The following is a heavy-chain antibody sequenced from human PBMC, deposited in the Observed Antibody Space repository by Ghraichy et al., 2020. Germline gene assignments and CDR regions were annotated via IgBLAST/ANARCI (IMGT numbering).Heavy chain of an antibody. V-gene: IGHV4-39*01. CDR3: ARQSDSGTFPFEAFDI. D-gene: IGHD1-26*01. Sequence: SETLSLTCTVSGGSISSDFYYWGWIRQPPGKGLEWIGSIYYSGSAYYKSSLKSRVTISVETSKNQFSLKVNSATAADTAVYFCARQSDSGTFPFEAFDIWGPGAVVTVSS. J-gene: IGHJ3*02. CDR1: GGSISSDFYY. CDR2: IYYSGSA.